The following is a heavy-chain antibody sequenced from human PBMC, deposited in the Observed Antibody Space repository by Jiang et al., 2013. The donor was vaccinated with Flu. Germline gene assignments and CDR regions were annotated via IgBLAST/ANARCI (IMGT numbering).Heavy chain of an antibody. J-gene: IGHJ5*02. D-gene: IGHD2-15*01. Sequence: QLLESGGGLVQPGGSLRLSCAASGFTFKDFAMTWVRQAPGKGLEWVSGISGRGEHTYYAESVKGRFTISRDNVKDTLYLQMDSLKVADTGIYYCAKRPGTHCSGENCPAWGQGIQVSVSS. CDR2: ISGRGEHT. CDR3: AKRPGTHCSGENCPA. CDR1: GFTFKDFA. V-gene: IGHV3-23*01.